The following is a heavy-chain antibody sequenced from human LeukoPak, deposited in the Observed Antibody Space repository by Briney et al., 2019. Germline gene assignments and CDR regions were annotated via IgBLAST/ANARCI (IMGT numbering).Heavy chain of an antibody. J-gene: IGHJ4*02. V-gene: IGHV3-23*01. CDR3: AKVEQQPFDY. CDR2: ISGSGGST. CDR1: GFTLSSYG. D-gene: IGHD6-13*01. Sequence: GGSLRLSCAASGFTLSSYGMSWVRQAPGKGLEWVSAISGSGGSTYYADSVKGRFTISRGNSKNTLYLQMNSLRAEDTAVYYCAKVEQQPFDYWGQGTLVTVSS.